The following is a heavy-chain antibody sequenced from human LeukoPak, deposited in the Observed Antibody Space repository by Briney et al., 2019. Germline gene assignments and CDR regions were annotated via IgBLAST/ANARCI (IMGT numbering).Heavy chain of an antibody. CDR2: IFYRGSI. Sequence: SETLSLTCTVSGGSISNYYWSWLRQPPGKGLEWLGYIFYRGSIDYSPSLQSRVTISVDTSKNHLSLRLTSVTAADTAVYFCARGVVLGQDDAFDIWGRGTMVTVSS. CDR3: ARGVVLGQDDAFDI. D-gene: IGHD3/OR15-3a*01. J-gene: IGHJ3*02. V-gene: IGHV4-59*12. CDR1: GGSISNYY.